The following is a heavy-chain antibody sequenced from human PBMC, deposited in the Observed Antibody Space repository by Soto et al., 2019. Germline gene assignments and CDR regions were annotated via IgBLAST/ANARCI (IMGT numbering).Heavy chain of an antibody. CDR3: AKRVNAWYFDL. J-gene: IGHJ2*01. V-gene: IGHV3-23*01. D-gene: IGHD2-21*01. CDR2: ISGSGVST. Sequence: GGSLRLSCAASGFTFSSYVMSWVRQAPGKGLEWVSGISGSGVSTYYTDSVKGRFTISRDNSKNTLYLQMNSLRAEDTAVYYCAKRVNAWYFDLWGRGTLVTVSS. CDR1: GFTFSSYV.